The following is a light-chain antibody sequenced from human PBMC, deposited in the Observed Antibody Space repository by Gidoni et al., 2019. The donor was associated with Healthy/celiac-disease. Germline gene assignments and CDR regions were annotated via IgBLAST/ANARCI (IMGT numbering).Light chain of an antibody. CDR1: QSVSSGY. V-gene: IGKV3-20*01. J-gene: IGKJ4*01. CDR3: QQYSRSPLT. CDR2: GAS. Sequence: IVLTQSPGTLSLSPGERATLSCRASQSVSSGYLAWYQQKPRQAPRLLSYGASSRATSIPDRGRGSGSVADFTLTSSRLGPEDLVVYYCQQYSRSPLTFGGGTKVEIK.